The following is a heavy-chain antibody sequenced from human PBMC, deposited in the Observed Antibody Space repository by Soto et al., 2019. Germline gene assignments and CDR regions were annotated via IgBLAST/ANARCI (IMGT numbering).Heavy chain of an antibody. J-gene: IGHJ4*02. V-gene: IGHV3-23*01. D-gene: IGHD6-13*01. Sequence: LRLSCAASGPSFSGYAMTWVRQAPGKGLEWISAISGSGDTAFYADSVRGRLSISRDNSKNMVYLEISSLRAEDTALYYCAGPVGGYQVLFGSWYGVRSDFWGQGTLVTVSS. CDR2: ISGSGDTA. CDR3: AGPVGGYQVLFGSWYGVRSDF. CDR1: GPSFSGYA.